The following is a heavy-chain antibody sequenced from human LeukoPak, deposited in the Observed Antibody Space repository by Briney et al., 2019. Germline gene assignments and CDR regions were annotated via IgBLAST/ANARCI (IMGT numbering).Heavy chain of an antibody. CDR1: GFTFSSYE. Sequence: GGSLRLSCAASGFTFSSYEMNWVRQGPGRGLEWVSYIGNTGRTIYYADSVQGRFTISRDNAKNSLYLQMNSLRAEDTAIYYCVRGDRYFFDFWGQGTLVTVSS. CDR2: IGNTGRTI. V-gene: IGHV3-48*03. CDR3: VRGDRYFFDF. D-gene: IGHD1-14*01. J-gene: IGHJ4*02.